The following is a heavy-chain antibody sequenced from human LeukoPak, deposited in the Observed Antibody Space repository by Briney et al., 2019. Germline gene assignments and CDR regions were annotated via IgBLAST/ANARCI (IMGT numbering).Heavy chain of an antibody. CDR2: IYPGDSDT. J-gene: IGHJ4*02. Sequence: GESLKISCKGSGYSFTSYWIGWVRQMPGEGLEWMGIIYPGDSDTRYSPSFQGQVTISADKSISTAYLQWSSLKASDTAMYYCARLTGVVVAASPFDYWGQGTLVTVSS. CDR1: GYSFTSYW. D-gene: IGHD2-15*01. CDR3: ARLTGVVVAASPFDY. V-gene: IGHV5-51*01.